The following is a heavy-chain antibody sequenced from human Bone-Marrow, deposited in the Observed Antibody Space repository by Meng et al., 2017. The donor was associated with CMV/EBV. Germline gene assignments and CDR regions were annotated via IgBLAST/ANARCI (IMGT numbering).Heavy chain of an antibody. Sequence: GSLRLSCAASGFTVSSNYMSWVRQAPGKGLEWVSVIYSGGSTYYADSVKGRFTISRDNSKNTLYLQMNSLRAEDTAVYYCARSLRDAYFDYWGQGTRVTVSS. J-gene: IGHJ4*02. V-gene: IGHV3-66*02. CDR1: GFTVSSNY. CDR3: ARSLRDAYFDY. CDR2: IYSGGST.